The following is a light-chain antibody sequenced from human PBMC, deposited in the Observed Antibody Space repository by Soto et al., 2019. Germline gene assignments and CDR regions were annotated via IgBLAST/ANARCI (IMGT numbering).Light chain of an antibody. V-gene: IGKV1-5*01. CDR3: KHYGGMWT. Sequence: DLQMTQAPSTLSASVGDIDAVTCRASQSITNRLAWYQLKPGKAPKVLIYDDLNLESGFPSRFSGSGYGTEFTLTIRSLQPDDFATYCCKHYGGMWTVGQGTQVDLK. J-gene: IGKJ1*01. CDR1: QSITNR. CDR2: DDL.